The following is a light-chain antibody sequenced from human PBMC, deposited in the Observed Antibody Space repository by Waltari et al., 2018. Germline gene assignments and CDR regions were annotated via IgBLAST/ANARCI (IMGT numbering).Light chain of an antibody. Sequence: QSALTQPASVSGSPGQSITLSCTGTSSDVGRYNLVSWYQQYPDKAPQLLIYGVNKRPAGVCPRFPGSKSGTPAFLTISGLQAEDEADDYCCSYAGGSTPWVFGGGTKLTVL. J-gene: IGLJ3*02. V-gene: IGLV2-23*02. CDR3: CSYAGGSTPWV. CDR1: SSDVGRYNL. CDR2: GVN.